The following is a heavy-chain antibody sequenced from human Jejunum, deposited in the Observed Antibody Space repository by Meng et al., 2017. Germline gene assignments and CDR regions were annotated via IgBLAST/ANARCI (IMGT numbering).Heavy chain of an antibody. V-gene: IGHV3-23*04. CDR3: ATNAYNMPSFVD. J-gene: IGHJ4*02. CDR2: ISSSGDTT. CDR1: GFTLSNYA. Sequence: VPLVRAGGGLVQPGGMLTLSCAAAGFTLSNYAVSWVRQPPGKGLEWVSTISSSGDTTYNADPVKGLFTSLRYTYNNYLLQQTFSLGAEDAAEFYSATNAYNMPSFVDWGQGTLVTVSS. D-gene: IGHD1-1*01.